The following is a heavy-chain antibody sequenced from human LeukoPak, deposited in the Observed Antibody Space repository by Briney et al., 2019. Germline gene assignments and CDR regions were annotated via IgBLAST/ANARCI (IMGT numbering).Heavy chain of an antibody. V-gene: IGHV1-46*02. D-gene: IGHD6-13*01. CDR3: ARAARDISTWCSVY. Sequence: GASVKVSCKSSGHTLNNHFIHWVRQAPGQGLEWMGMINPRDGSTRTLQRFQGRLTMTRDTSTSTLYMGLSSLRSEDTATYFCARAARDISTWCSVYWGQGTLVTVSS. CDR2: INPRDGST. CDR1: GHTLNNHF. J-gene: IGHJ4*02.